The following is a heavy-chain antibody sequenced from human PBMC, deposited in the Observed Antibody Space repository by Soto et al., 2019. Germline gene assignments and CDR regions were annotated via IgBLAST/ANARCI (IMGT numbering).Heavy chain of an antibody. Sequence: QVQLQESGPGLVKPSETLSLTCSVSGGFISTFHWSWIRQPPGKGPEWIGYVYYTGSTNYNPSFTSRVTISVDTSKNQFSLKLTSVTAADTAVYYCVRWVGHFDFWGQGTLVTVSS. D-gene: IGHD1-26*01. J-gene: IGHJ4*02. CDR1: GGFISTFH. V-gene: IGHV4-59*03. CDR3: VRWVGHFDF. CDR2: VYYTGST.